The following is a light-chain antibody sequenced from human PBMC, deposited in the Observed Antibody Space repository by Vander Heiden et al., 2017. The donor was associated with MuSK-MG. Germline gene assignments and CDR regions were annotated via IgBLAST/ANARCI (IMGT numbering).Light chain of an antibody. CDR3: QKDNRAPLT. CDR1: QGISNY. Sequence: DIQMTQSPSSLSASVGDRVTITCRASQGISNYLAWYQQKPGKVPKLLIYAASTLHSEVPSRFSGSGSRTDFTLTISSLQPEEAATYYCQKDNRAPLTFGGGSKVXIK. CDR2: AAS. J-gene: IGKJ4*01. V-gene: IGKV1-27*01.